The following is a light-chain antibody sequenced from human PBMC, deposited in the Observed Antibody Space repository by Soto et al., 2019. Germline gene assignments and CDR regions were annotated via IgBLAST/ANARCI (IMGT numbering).Light chain of an antibody. CDR3: QSYDSSLCGVV. CDR1: SSNIGAGYD. V-gene: IGLV1-40*01. J-gene: IGLJ2*01. Sequence: QSVLTQPPSVSGAPGQRVTISCTGSSSNIGAGYDVHWYQQLPGTAPKLLIYGNSNRPSGVPDRFSGSKSGTSASLAITGLQAEDESDYYCQSYDSSLCGVVFGGGTKLIVL. CDR2: GNS.